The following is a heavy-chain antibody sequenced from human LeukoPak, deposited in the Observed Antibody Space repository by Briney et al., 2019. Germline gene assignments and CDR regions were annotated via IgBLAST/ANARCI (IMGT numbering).Heavy chain of an antibody. Sequence: PGGSLRLSCAASGFTFSTYSMNWVRQAPGKGLEWVSSISSSSRYIYYADSVRGRFTISRDNAKNSLYLQMNSLRAEDTAVYYCARDQFIHAFDIWGQGTMVTVSS. CDR3: ARDQFIHAFDI. CDR1: GFTFSTYS. V-gene: IGHV3-21*01. CDR2: ISSSSRYI. J-gene: IGHJ3*02. D-gene: IGHD5-24*01.